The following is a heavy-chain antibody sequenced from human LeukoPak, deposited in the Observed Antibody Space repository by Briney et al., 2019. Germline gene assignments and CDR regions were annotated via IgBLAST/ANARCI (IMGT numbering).Heavy chain of an antibody. D-gene: IGHD3-9*01. Sequence: GGSVRLSCAASGFTFSSYGMHWVRQAPGKGLEWVAFIRYDGSNKYYADSVKGRFTISRDNSKNTLYLQMNSLRAEDTAVYYCAKDMRYFSYYMDVWGKGTTVTISS. V-gene: IGHV3-30*02. CDR2: IRYDGSNK. CDR1: GFTFSSYG. J-gene: IGHJ6*03. CDR3: AKDMRYFSYYMDV.